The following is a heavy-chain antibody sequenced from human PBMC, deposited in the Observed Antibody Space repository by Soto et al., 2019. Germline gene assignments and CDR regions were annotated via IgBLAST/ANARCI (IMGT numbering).Heavy chain of an antibody. J-gene: IGHJ5*02. CDR2: IYWDDDK. V-gene: IGHV2-5*02. CDR1: GFSLSTSGVG. D-gene: IGHD6-19*01. Sequence: QITLKESGPTLVKPTQTLTLTCTFSGFSLSTSGVGVCWIRLPPGKALEWLALIYWDDDKRYSPSLKSTLTITKDTSKNQVVLTMTHMDPVDTATYYCALSGAVAGTFWFEPWGQGTLVTVSS. CDR3: ALSGAVAGTFWFEP.